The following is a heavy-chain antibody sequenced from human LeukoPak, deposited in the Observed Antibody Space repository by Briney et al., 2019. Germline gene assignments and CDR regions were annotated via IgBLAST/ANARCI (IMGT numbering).Heavy chain of an antibody. J-gene: IGHJ4*02. D-gene: IGHD2-15*01. CDR3: ARGCGGSPGCFMIDY. CDR1: GFTFSSHG. V-gene: IGHV3-33*01. Sequence: PGRSLRLSCAASGFTFSSHGMHWVRQAPGKGLEWVTIIWNDGSTKNYVDSVKGRFFISRDNSKNTLYLQMNSLRVEDTAVYYCARGCGGSPGCFMIDYWGQGTLVTVSS. CDR2: IWNDGSTK.